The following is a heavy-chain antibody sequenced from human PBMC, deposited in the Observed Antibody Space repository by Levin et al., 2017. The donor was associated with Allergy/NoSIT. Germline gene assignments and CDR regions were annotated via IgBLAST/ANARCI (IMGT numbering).Heavy chain of an antibody. CDR1: GGSFSGYY. V-gene: IGHV4-34*01. D-gene: IGHD6-19*01. Sequence: SETLSLTCAVYGGSFSGYYWSWIRQPPGKGLEWIGEINHSGSTNYNPSLKSRVTISVDTSKNQFSLKLSSVTAADTAVYYCASSGWLRYFDYWGQGTLVTVSS. J-gene: IGHJ4*02. CDR2: INHSGST. CDR3: ASSGWLRYFDY.